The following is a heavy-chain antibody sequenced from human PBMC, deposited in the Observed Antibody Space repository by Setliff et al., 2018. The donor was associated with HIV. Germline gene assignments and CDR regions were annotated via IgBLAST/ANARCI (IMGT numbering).Heavy chain of an antibody. CDR1: GFNSGSYW. J-gene: IGHJ4*01. V-gene: IGHV3-7*03. CDR3: ARPLEYKSGWSVITGSFNY. CDR2: INQNGNQR. Sequence: GGSLRLSCTASGFNSGSYWMNWVRQAPGKGPEWVANINQNGNQRYYVDSVKGRFTNSRDNAKNSLYLQITNVTGEDTAVYYCARPLEYKSGWSVITGSFNYWGHGTLVTVSS. D-gene: IGHD6-19*01.